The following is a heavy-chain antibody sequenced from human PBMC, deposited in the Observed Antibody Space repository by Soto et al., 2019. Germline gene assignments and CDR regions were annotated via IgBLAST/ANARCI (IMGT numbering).Heavy chain of an antibody. CDR1: GYTLTELS. CDR2: FDPEDGET. D-gene: IGHD3-22*01. Sequence: ASVKVSCKVSGYTLTELSIHWVRQAPGKGLEWMGGFDPEDGETIYAQKFQGRVTMTEDTSTDTAYMELSSLRSEDTAVYYCATAPYYYDSSGYRILDYWGQGTLVTVSS. J-gene: IGHJ4*02. CDR3: ATAPYYYDSSGYRILDY. V-gene: IGHV1-24*01.